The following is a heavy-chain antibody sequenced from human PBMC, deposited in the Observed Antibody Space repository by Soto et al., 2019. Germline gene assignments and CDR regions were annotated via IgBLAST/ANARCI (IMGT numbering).Heavy chain of an antibody. CDR3: ARSREFGEAYFDY. CDR2: IYSGGST. J-gene: IGHJ4*02. Sequence: EVQLVETGGGLIQPGGSLRLSCAASGFTVSSNYMSWVRQAPGKGLEWVSVIYSGGSTYYADSVKGRFTISRDNSKTTLYLQMNSLRAEDTAVYYCARSREFGEAYFDYWGQGTLVTVSS. V-gene: IGHV3-53*02. CDR1: GFTVSSNY. D-gene: IGHD3-10*01.